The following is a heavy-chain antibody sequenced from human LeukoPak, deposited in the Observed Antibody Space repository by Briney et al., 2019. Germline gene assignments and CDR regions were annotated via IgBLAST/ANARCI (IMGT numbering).Heavy chain of an antibody. D-gene: IGHD4-17*01. J-gene: IGHJ5*02. Sequence: SETLSLTCTVSGGSISSYYWSWIRQPPGKGLEWIGYIYYSGSTNYNPSLRSRVTISVDTSKNQFSLKLSTVTAADTALYYCARYDYGDCWFDPWGQGTLVTVSS. CDR1: GGSISSYY. CDR2: IYYSGST. V-gene: IGHV4-59*01. CDR3: ARYDYGDCWFDP.